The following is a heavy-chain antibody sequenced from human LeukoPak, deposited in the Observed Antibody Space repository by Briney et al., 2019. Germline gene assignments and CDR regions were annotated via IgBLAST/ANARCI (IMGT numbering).Heavy chain of an antibody. CDR3: AKDRQTYYYGSGSYFPGY. V-gene: IGHV3-23*01. J-gene: IGHJ4*02. Sequence: GGSLRLSCAASGFTFSSYAMSWVRQAPGKGLEWVSAISGNGGSTYYADSVKGRFTISRDNSKNTLYLQMNSLRAEDTAVYYCAKDRQTYYYGSGSYFPGYWGQGTLVTVSS. D-gene: IGHD3-10*01. CDR1: GFTFSSYA. CDR2: ISGNGGST.